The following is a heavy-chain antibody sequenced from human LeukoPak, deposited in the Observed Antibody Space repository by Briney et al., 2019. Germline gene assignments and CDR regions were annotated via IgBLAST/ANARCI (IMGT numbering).Heavy chain of an antibody. CDR1: GFTVSSNY. Sequence: PGGSLILSCAASGFTVSSNYMSWVRQAPGKGLEWVSVIYSGGSTYYADSVKGRFTISRDNSKNTLYLQMNSLRAEDTAVYYCARERAYGDYEVDYWGQGTLVTVSS. CDR2: IYSGGST. V-gene: IGHV3-66*01. CDR3: ARERAYGDYEVDY. J-gene: IGHJ4*02. D-gene: IGHD4-17*01.